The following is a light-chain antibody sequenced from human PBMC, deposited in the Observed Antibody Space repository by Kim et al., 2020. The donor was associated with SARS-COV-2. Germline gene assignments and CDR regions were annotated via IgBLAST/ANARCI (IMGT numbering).Light chain of an antibody. Sequence: RVTISCTGGSSNIGAGYDVHVYQQLPGTAPKLLIYGNSNRPSGVPDRFSGSKSGTSASLAITGLQAEDEADYYCQSYDSSLSGSRVFGGGTQLTVL. CDR3: QSYDSSLSGSRV. CDR2: GNS. J-gene: IGLJ2*01. CDR1: SSNIGAGYD. V-gene: IGLV1-40*01.